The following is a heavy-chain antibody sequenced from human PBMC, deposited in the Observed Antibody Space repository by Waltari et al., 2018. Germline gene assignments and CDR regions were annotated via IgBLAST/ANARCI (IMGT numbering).Heavy chain of an antibody. J-gene: IGHJ1*01. Sequence: EVQLVESGGGLVQPGGSLRLSCAAPGFTFSSYWMSWVRQAPGKGLEWVANIKQDGSEKYYVDSVKGRFTISRDNAKNSLYLQMNSLRAEDTAVYYCAREGTAEYFQHWGQGTLVTVSS. CDR2: IKQDGSEK. CDR1: GFTFSSYW. V-gene: IGHV3-7*01. CDR3: AREGTAEYFQH. D-gene: IGHD1-1*01.